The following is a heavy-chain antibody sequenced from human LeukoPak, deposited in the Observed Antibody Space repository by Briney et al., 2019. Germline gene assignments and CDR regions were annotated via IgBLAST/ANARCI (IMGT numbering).Heavy chain of an antibody. J-gene: IGHJ4*02. CDR1: GGSIGTYY. CDR2: IYYNGYT. D-gene: IGHD3-10*01. CDR3: ARHEKSWIGPLKNYFDY. V-gene: IGHV4-59*08. Sequence: SETLSLTCTVSGGSIGTYYWSWIRQPPGKGLEWIGYIYYNGYTDYNPSLKSRVTISLHTPKNKFSLKLSSVSAADTAVYYCARHEKSWIGPLKNYFDYWGQGTLVTVSS.